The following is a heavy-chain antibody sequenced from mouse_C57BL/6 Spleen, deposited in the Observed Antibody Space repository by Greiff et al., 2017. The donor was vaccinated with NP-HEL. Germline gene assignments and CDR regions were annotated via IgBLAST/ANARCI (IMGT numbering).Heavy chain of an antibody. CDR2: IDPEDGET. Sequence: EVKVVESGAELVKPGASVKLSCTASGFNIKDYYMHWVKQRTEQGLEWIGRIDPEDGETKYAPKFQGKATITADTSSNTAYLQLSSLTSEDTAVYYCAKGSNPFYYAMDYWGQGTSVTVSS. D-gene: IGHD1-1*01. CDR1: GFNIKDYY. V-gene: IGHV14-2*01. J-gene: IGHJ4*01. CDR3: AKGSNPFYYAMDY.